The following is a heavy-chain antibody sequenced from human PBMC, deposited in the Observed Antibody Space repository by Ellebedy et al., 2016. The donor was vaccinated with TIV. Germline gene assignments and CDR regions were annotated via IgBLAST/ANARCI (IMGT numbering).Heavy chain of an antibody. CDR1: GLTFSSHA. CDR2: ISGSCGNT. CDR3: ARDPVGVGPAFDI. Sequence: PGGSLRLSCAASGLTFSSHAMSWVRQAPGKGLEWVSSISGSCGNTYYADSVKGRFTISRDNSKDTLYLQVNSLRAEDTAVYYCARDPVGVGPAFDIWGQGTMVTVSS. V-gene: IGHV3-23*01. D-gene: IGHD4-23*01. J-gene: IGHJ3*02.